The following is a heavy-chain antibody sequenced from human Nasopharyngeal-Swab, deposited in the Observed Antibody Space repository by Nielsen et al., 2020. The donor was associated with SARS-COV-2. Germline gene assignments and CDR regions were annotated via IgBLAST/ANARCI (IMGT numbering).Heavy chain of an antibody. Sequence: ASVKVSCKASGYTFTTYDINWVRQATGQGLEWMGWMNPNSGNTGYAQKFQGRVTMTRNTSISTVYMELSSLRSEDTAVYYCARGLIVATIFHYSYYMDVWGKGTTVTVSS. CDR1: GYTFTTYD. J-gene: IGHJ6*03. CDR2: MNPNSGNT. CDR3: ARGLIVATIFHYSYYMDV. V-gene: IGHV1-8*01. D-gene: IGHD5-12*01.